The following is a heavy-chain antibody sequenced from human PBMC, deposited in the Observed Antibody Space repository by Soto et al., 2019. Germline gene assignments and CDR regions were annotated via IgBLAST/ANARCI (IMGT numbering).Heavy chain of an antibody. D-gene: IGHD6-13*01. CDR3: ASGASRWYPYFFDS. V-gene: IGHV1-69*01. J-gene: IGHJ4*02. CDR1: EGTFNSYA. CDR2: IIPYYNTL. Sequence: QAQVVQSGAEVRKPGSSVKLSCKASEGTFNSYAIAWVRQAPGQGLEWMGGIIPYYNTLNYSQKFQDRVTITADDSTNTVYMELSSLRSDDTAVYFCASGASRWYPYFFDSWAQGTLVTVSS.